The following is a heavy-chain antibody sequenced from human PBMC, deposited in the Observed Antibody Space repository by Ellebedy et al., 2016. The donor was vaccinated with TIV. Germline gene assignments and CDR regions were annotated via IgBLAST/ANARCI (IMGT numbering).Heavy chain of an antibody. Sequence: ASVKVSCXASGYTFTSYGINWVRQATGQGLEWMGWMNPNSGNTGYAQKFQGRVTMTRNTSISTAYMELSSLRSEDTAVYYCARARSMVRGVIKYYFDYWGQGTLVTVSS. V-gene: IGHV1-8*02. CDR2: MNPNSGNT. CDR1: GYTFTSYG. D-gene: IGHD3-10*01. CDR3: ARARSMVRGVIKYYFDY. J-gene: IGHJ4*02.